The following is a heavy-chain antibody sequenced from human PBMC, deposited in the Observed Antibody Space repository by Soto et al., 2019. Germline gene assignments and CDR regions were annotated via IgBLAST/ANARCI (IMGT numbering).Heavy chain of an antibody. D-gene: IGHD4-17*01. CDR2: IYYSGST. CDR3: ARAHYGDYGYGMDV. Sequence: SETLSLTCTVSGGSISSYYWSWIRQPPGKGLEWIGYIYYSGSTNYNPSLKSRVTISVDRSKNQFSLKMSSVTAADTAVYYCARAHYGDYGYGMDVWGQGTTVTVSS. V-gene: IGHV4-59*12. CDR1: GGSISSYY. J-gene: IGHJ6*02.